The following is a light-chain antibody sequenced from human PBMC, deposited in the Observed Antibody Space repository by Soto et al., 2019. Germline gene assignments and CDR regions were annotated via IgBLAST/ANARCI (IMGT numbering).Light chain of an antibody. Sequence: DIVMTQSPDSLAVSLGERATINCKSSRSVLYSSNNKNYLAWYQQRPGQPPTLLIYWASTRQSGVPDRFSGSGSVTDFTLTIRNLQAEDAAFYYCQQYYSIPHTVGQGTKLEI. CDR3: QQYYSIPHT. J-gene: IGKJ2*01. CDR1: RSVLYSSNNKNY. CDR2: WAS. V-gene: IGKV4-1*01.